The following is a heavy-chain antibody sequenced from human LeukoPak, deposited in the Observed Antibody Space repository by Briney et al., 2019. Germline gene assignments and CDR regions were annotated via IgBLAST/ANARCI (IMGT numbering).Heavy chain of an antibody. CDR1: GFSFSGFW. CDR2: INEDGSEK. Sequence: GGSLRLSCAASGFSFSGFWMSWVRQAPGKGLEWVANINEDGSEKYFVDSVKGRFTISRDNAKNSLYLQMNSLRAEDTAVYYRARDGTMVRGVMNYWGQGTLVTVSS. D-gene: IGHD3-10*01. CDR3: ARDGTMVRGVMNY. J-gene: IGHJ4*02. V-gene: IGHV3-7*04.